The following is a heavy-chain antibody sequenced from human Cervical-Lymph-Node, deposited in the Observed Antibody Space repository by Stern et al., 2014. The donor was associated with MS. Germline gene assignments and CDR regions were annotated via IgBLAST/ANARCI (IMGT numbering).Heavy chain of an antibody. CDR2: IYYSGST. V-gene: IGHV4-59*01. Sequence: QLQLQESGPGLVKPSETLSLTCTVSGGSISSYYWSWIRQPPGKGLEWLGYIYYSGSTNYNPSLKSRVTISVDTSKNQFSLKLSSVTAADTAVYYCARDNDYGDYAGWFDPWGQGTLVTVSS. J-gene: IGHJ5*02. D-gene: IGHD4-17*01. CDR1: GGSISSYY. CDR3: ARDNDYGDYAGWFDP.